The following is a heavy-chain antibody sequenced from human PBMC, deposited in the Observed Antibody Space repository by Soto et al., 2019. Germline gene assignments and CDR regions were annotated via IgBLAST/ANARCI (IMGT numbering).Heavy chain of an antibody. V-gene: IGHV4-39*01. CDR2: IYYSGST. CDR3: ARAHYGDYVGYYFDY. Sequence: SETLSLTCTVSGGSISSSSYYWGWIRQPPGKGLEWIGSIYYSGSTYYNPSLKSRVTISVDTSKNQFSLKLSSVTAADTAVYYCARAHYGDYVGYYFDYWGQGTLVTVSS. CDR1: GGSISSSSYY. J-gene: IGHJ4*02. D-gene: IGHD4-17*01.